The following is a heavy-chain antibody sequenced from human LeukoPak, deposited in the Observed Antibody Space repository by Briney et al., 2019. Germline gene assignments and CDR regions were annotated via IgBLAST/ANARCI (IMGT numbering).Heavy chain of an antibody. J-gene: IGHJ4*02. CDR1: GGSISSSSYY. D-gene: IGHD4-23*01. Sequence: PSETLSLTCTVSGGSISSSSYYWGWIRQPPGKGLEWIGSIYYSGSTYYNPSLKSRVTISVDTSKNQFSLKLSSVTAADTAVYYCARVGAPPWTGGNLKDYWGQGTLVTVSS. CDR2: IYYSGST. V-gene: IGHV4-39*07. CDR3: ARVGAPPWTGGNLKDY.